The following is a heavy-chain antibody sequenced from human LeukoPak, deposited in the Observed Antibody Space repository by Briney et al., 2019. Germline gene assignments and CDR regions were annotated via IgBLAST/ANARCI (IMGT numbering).Heavy chain of an antibody. Sequence: GSLRLSCAASGFTFSNAWMIWVRQAPGKGLEWVGRIKSITDGGTTDYAAPVKGRFTISRDDSKNTLYLQMNSLKTEDTAVYYCTTEMAAAGGIDYWGQGTLVTVSS. CDR1: GFTFSNAW. V-gene: IGHV3-15*01. J-gene: IGHJ4*02. CDR3: TTEMAAAGGIDY. CDR2: IKSITDGGTT. D-gene: IGHD6-13*01.